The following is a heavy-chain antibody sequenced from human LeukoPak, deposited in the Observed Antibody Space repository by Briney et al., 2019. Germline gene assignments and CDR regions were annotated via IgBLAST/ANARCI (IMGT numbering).Heavy chain of an antibody. D-gene: IGHD4-17*01. CDR3: ARLRDVSYGETFDI. CDR1: GFSFSDYN. Sequence: GGSLRLSCAASGFSFSDYNMHWVRQAPGKGLEWMAVISYNGINEYYADSVKGRFTISRDNAKNSLHLQMSSLSAEDTAVYYCARLRDVSYGETFDIWGPGTMVTVSS. V-gene: IGHV3-30*03. J-gene: IGHJ3*02. CDR2: ISYNGINE.